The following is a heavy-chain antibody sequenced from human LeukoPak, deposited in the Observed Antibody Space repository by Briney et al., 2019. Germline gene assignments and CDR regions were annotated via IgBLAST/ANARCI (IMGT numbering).Heavy chain of an antibody. Sequence: SGTLSLTCAVSGGSISGDNWWSWVRQPPGKGLEWIGEVDHSGTTNYNPSLKSRVTISVDKSKNQFSLKMNSVTAADTAVYYCAKGDRGGYLDLDSWGQGTLVTVSS. CDR3: AKGDRGGYLDLDS. CDR1: GGSISGDNW. V-gene: IGHV4-4*02. CDR2: VDHSGTT. D-gene: IGHD3-22*01. J-gene: IGHJ4*02.